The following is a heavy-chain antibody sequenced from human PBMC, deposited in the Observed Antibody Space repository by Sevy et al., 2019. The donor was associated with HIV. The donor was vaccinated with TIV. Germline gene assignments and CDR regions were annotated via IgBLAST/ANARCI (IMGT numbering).Heavy chain of an antibody. CDR2: ISYAGGTK. V-gene: IGHV3-30*18. Sequence: GGSLRLSCAASGFIFSSYGMHWVRQAPGKGLEWVAIISYAGGTKYYAESMKGRFTISRDNSKNTLYLEMNSLRAEDTAVYYCAKDLSNGYDFLTSFDNWGQGTLVTVSS. CDR1: GFIFSSYG. J-gene: IGHJ4*02. CDR3: AKDLSNGYDFLTSFDN. D-gene: IGHD5-12*01.